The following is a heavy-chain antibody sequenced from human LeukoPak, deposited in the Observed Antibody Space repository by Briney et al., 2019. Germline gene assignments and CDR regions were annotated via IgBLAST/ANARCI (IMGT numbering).Heavy chain of an antibody. D-gene: IGHD6-19*01. J-gene: IGHJ4*02. Sequence: SGGSLRLSCAASGFTFSNFAMTWGRQAPGMGLEWVSTISGSGGSTFYADSVKGRFPISRDNSKNTLFLQMNSLRAEDTAIYYCAKAGSSGWSSSGGDYWGQGSVVTVSS. CDR2: ISGSGGST. V-gene: IGHV3-23*01. CDR3: AKAGSSGWSSSGGDY. CDR1: GFTFSNFA.